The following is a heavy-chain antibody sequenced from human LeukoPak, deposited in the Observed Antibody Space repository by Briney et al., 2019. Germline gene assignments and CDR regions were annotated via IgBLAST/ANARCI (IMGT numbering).Heavy chain of an antibody. CDR1: GFTFSSYA. CDR2: ISGRGGST. CDR3: AKDSRRGLINWFDP. J-gene: IGHJ5*02. D-gene: IGHD2-2*01. Sequence: GGSLRLSCAASGFTFSSYAMSWVRQAPGKGLEWVSAISGRGGSTYYADSVKGRFTISRDNSKNTLYLQMNSLRAEDTAVYYCAKDSRRGLINWFDPWGQGTLVTVSS. V-gene: IGHV3-23*01.